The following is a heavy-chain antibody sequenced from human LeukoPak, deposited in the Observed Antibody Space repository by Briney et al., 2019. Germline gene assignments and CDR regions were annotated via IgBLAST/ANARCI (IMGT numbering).Heavy chain of an antibody. J-gene: IGHJ5*02. CDR2: IYTSGST. CDR3: ARSAFEYCSSTSCYPNWFDP. Sequence: SETLSLICTVSGGSISSYYWSWIRQPPGKGLEWIGEIYTSGSTNYNPSLKSRVTISVHTSKIQFSLKLSSVTAADTAVYYCARSAFEYCSSTSCYPNWFDPWGQGTLVTVSS. CDR1: GGSISSYY. D-gene: IGHD2-2*01. V-gene: IGHV4-4*09.